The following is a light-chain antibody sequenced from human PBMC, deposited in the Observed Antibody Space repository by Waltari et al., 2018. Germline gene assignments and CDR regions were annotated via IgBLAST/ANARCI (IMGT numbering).Light chain of an antibody. J-gene: IGKJ2*01. CDR2: CAS. CDR3: LQANSFPYT. V-gene: IGKV1-12*01. CDR1: QDISSW. Sequence: DIQMTQSPSSVPASVGDRVTITFRESQDISSWLAWYQQKPGTAPKLLIYCASSLQTGVPSSLSGSRSGTDCTLTITNLQPEDFATYYCLQANSFPYTFGQGTKLEIK.